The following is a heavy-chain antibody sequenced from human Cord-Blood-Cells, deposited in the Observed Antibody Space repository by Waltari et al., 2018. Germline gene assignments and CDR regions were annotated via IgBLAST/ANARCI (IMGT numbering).Heavy chain of an antibody. CDR2: INPNSGGT. Sequence: QVQLVQSGAEVKKPGASVKVSCKASGYTFTGYYMHWVRQAPGQGLEWMGWINPNSGGTNYAQKCQGRVTMTRDTSISTAYMELSRLRSDDTAVYYCAKLAARPLHFDYWGQGTLVTVSS. D-gene: IGHD6-6*01. CDR1: GYTFTGYY. CDR3: AKLAARPLHFDY. V-gene: IGHV1-2*02. J-gene: IGHJ4*02.